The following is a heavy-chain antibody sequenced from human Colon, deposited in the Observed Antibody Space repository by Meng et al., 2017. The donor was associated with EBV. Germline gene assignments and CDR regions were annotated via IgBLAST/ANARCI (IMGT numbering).Heavy chain of an antibody. CDR2: IHHSGSA. Sequence: AHVQESGPGSVEPSQTLSLTCTVSGGSMSSGNYYWSWIRQPPGKGLEWIGYIHHSGSAYYNPSLKSRVSISVDTSKNQFSLNLNSMTAADTAVYYCASFDHIPRRNYFDYWGQGTLVTVSS. CDR1: GGSMSSGNYY. V-gene: IGHV4-30-4*01. J-gene: IGHJ4*02. D-gene: IGHD2-21*01. CDR3: ASFDHIPRRNYFDY.